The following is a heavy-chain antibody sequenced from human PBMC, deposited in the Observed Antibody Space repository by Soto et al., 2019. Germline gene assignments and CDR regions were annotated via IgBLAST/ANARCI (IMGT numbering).Heavy chain of an antibody. Sequence: GGSLRLSCAASGFTFSSYGMHWVRQAPGKGLEWVAVISYDGSNKYYADSVKGRFTISRDNSKNTLYLQMNSLRAEDTAVYYCAKVKVGILENSSSWYPPYYYYYGMDVWGQGTTVTVSS. CDR1: GFTFSSYG. CDR3: AKVKVGILENSSSWYPPYYYYYGMDV. D-gene: IGHD6-13*01. J-gene: IGHJ6*02. CDR2: ISYDGSNK. V-gene: IGHV3-30*18.